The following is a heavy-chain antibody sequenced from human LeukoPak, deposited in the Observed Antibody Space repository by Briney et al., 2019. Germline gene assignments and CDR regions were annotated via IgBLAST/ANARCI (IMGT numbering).Heavy chain of an antibody. Sequence: SVKVSCKASGGTFSSYVISWVRQAPGQGLEWMGGIIPIFGTANYAQKFQGRVTITADESTGTAYMELSSLRSEDTAVYYCARALLRYCSSTSCYWFDPWGQGTLVTVSS. CDR1: GGTFSSYV. CDR3: ARALLRYCSSTSCYWFDP. V-gene: IGHV1-69*13. J-gene: IGHJ5*02. D-gene: IGHD2-2*01. CDR2: IIPIFGTA.